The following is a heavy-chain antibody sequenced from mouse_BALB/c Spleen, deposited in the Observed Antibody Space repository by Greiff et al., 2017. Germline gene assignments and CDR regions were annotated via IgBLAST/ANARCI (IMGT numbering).Heavy chain of an antibody. CDR1: GFSLTSYD. J-gene: IGHJ2*01. CDR2: IWTGGGT. V-gene: IGHV2-9-2*01. Sequence: VKLVESGPGLVAPSQSLSITCTVSGFSLTSYDISWIRQPPGKGLEWLGVIWTGGGTNYNSAFMSRLSISKDNSKSQVFLKMNSLQTDDTAIYYCVRALDYWGQGTTLTVSS. CDR3: VRALDY.